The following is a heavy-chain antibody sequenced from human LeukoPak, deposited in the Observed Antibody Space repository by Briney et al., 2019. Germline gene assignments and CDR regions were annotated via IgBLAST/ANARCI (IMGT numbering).Heavy chain of an antibody. V-gene: IGHV1-69*13. CDR1: GGTFSSYA. D-gene: IGHD6-19*01. J-gene: IGHJ4*02. CDR2: IIPIFGTA. CDR3: AGSSSSGWITHFDY. Sequence: SVKASCKASGGTFSSYAISWVRQAPGQGLEWMGGIIPIFGTANYAQKFQGRVTITADESTSTAYMELSSLRSEDTAVYYCAGSSSSGWITHFDYWGQGTLVTVSS.